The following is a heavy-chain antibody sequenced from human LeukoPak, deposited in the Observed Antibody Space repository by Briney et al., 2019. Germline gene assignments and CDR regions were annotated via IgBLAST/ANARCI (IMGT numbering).Heavy chain of an antibody. CDR2: IYPSDSDT. CDR1: GYSFTSYW. J-gene: IGHJ4*02. D-gene: IGHD6-13*01. V-gene: IGHV5-51*01. CDR3: ARREGAAAGSHFDY. Sequence: GESLMISCRGSGYSFTSYWIGWVRQMPGKGLEWMGIIYPSDSDTKYSPSFQGQVTISADRSISTAYLQWSSLKASDTAMYYCARREGAAAGSHFDYWGQGTLVTVSS.